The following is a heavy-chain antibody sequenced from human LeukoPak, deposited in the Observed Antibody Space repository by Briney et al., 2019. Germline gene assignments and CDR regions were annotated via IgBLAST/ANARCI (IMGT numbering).Heavy chain of an antibody. D-gene: IGHD3-22*01. V-gene: IGHV3-23*01. Sequence: GGSLRLSCAASGFTVSSNYMSWVRQAPGKGLEWVSAISGSGGSTYYADSVKGRFTISRDNAKNSLYLQMNSLRAEDTAVYYCARDVITMIVKDAFDIWGQGTMVTVSS. CDR3: ARDVITMIVKDAFDI. CDR2: ISGSGGST. J-gene: IGHJ3*02. CDR1: GFTVSSNY.